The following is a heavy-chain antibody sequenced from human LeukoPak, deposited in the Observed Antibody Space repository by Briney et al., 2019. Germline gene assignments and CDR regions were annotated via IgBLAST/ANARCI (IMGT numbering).Heavy chain of an antibody. Sequence: ASVKVSCKASGYTFTSYGISWVRQAPGQGVEGMGWISAYNGNTNYAQKLQGRVTMTTDTSTSTAYMELRSLRSDDTAVYYCARDARGSSYMDVWGQGTTVTVSS. CDR3: ARDARGSSYMDV. CDR2: ISAYNGNT. D-gene: IGHD3-10*01. V-gene: IGHV1-18*01. CDR1: GYTFTSYG. J-gene: IGHJ6*02.